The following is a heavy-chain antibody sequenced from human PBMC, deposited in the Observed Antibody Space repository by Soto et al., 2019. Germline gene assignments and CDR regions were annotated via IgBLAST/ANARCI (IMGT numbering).Heavy chain of an antibody. D-gene: IGHD6-13*01. Sequence: QVQLQQWGAGLLKPSETLSLTCAVYGGSFSGYYWGWIRQPPGKGLEWIGEINHSGSTNYNPSLKSRVAISLDTSKNQFSLKLSSVTAADTAVYYCARTYSSSWSPFDYWGRGTLVTVSS. CDR2: INHSGST. J-gene: IGHJ4*02. V-gene: IGHV4-34*01. CDR1: GGSFSGYY. CDR3: ARTYSSSWSPFDY.